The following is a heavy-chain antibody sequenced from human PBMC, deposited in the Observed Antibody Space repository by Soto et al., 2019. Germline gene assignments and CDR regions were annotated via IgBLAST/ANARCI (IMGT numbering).Heavy chain of an antibody. J-gene: IGHJ5*02. CDR2: IYYSGST. CDR1: GGSISSYD. CDR3: ARDVNWFDP. Sequence: SXTLSLTCTVSGGSISSYDWSWIRQPPGKRLEWIGYIYYSGSTNYNPSLESRVTISVDTSKNQFSLKLSSVTAADTAVYYCARDVNWFDPGGQGTLVNVSS. V-gene: IGHV4-59*01.